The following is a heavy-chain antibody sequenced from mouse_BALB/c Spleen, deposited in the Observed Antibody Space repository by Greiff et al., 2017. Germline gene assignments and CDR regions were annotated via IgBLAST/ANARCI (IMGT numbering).Heavy chain of an antibody. Sequence: DVKLQESGGGLVQPGGSMKLSCVASGFTFSNYWMNLVRQSPEKGLEWVAEIRLKSNNYATHYAESVKGRFTISRDDSKSSVYLQMNNLRAEDTGIYYCTRENGNYVDYAMDYWGQGTSVTVSS. D-gene: IGHD2-1*01. CDR3: TRENGNYVDYAMDY. J-gene: IGHJ4*01. V-gene: IGHV6-6*02. CDR2: IRLKSNNYAT. CDR1: GFTFSNYW.